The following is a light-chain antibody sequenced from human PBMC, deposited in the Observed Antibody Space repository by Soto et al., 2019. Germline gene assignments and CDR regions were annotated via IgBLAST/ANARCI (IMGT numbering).Light chain of an antibody. CDR1: SSNIGAGYD. Sequence: QPVVTQPPSVSGAPGQRVTISCTGSSSNIGAGYDVHWYQQLPGTAPKLLISGNSNRPSGVPDRFSGSKSGTSASLAITGLQAEDEADYYCQSYDSSLSGWVFGGGTKLTVL. CDR2: GNS. V-gene: IGLV1-40*01. J-gene: IGLJ3*02. CDR3: QSYDSSLSGWV.